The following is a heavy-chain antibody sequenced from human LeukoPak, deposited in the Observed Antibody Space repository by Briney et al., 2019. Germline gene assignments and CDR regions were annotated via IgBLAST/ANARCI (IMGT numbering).Heavy chain of an antibody. D-gene: IGHD4-17*01. CDR3: ARDRGDYGDSRTFDY. CDR1: GYTFTGYY. Sequence: ASAKVSCKASGYTFTGYYMHWVRQAPGQGLEWMGWINPNSGGTNYAQKFQGRVTMTRDTSISTAYMELSRLRSDDTAVYYCARDRGDYGDSRTFDYWGQGTLVTVSS. V-gene: IGHV1-2*02. J-gene: IGHJ4*02. CDR2: INPNSGGT.